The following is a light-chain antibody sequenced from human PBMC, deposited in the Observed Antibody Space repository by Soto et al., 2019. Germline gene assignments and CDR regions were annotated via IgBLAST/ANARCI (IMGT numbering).Light chain of an antibody. V-gene: IGLV2-23*02. CDR3: CSYAGSSTPHYV. CDR1: SSDVGSYNL. Sequence: QSVLTQPASVSWSPGQSITISCTGTSSDVGSYNLVSWYQQHPGKAPKLMIYEVSKRPSGVSNRFSGSKSGNTASLTISGLQAEDEADYYCCSYAGSSTPHYVFGTGTKVTVL. J-gene: IGLJ1*01. CDR2: EVS.